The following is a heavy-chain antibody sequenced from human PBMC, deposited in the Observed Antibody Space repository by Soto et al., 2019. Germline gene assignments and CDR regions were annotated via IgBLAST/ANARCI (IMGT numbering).Heavy chain of an antibody. CDR2: IYYSGST. D-gene: IGHD5-12*01. Sequence: SETLSLTCTVSGGSISSYYWSWIRQPPGKGLEWIGYIYYSGSTNYNPSLKSRVTISVDTSKNQFSLKLSSVTAADTAVYYCARAYTDIVATSLYYYYGMDVWGQGTTVTVSS. J-gene: IGHJ6*02. CDR3: ARAYTDIVATSLYYYYGMDV. CDR1: GGSISSYY. V-gene: IGHV4-59*01.